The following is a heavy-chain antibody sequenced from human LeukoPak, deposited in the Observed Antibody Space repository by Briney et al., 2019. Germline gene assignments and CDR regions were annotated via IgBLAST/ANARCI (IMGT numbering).Heavy chain of an antibody. D-gene: IGHD6-13*01. CDR2: ISSSSSYI. J-gene: IGHJ4*02. Sequence: GGSLRLSCAASGVTFSSYSMNWVRQAPGKGLEWVSSISSSSSYIYYADSVKGRFTISRDNAKNSLYLQMNSLRAEDTAVYYCARDEGISSWYDYWGQGTLVTVSS. V-gene: IGHV3-21*01. CDR1: GVTFSSYS. CDR3: ARDEGISSWYDY.